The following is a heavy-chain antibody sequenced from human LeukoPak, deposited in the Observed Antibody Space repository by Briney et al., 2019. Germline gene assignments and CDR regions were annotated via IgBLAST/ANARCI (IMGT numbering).Heavy chain of an antibody. CDR3: ARGCSTSCYADY. V-gene: IGHV3-21*01. CDR2: ISSSSSYI. Sequence: PGGSLRLSCAASGFTFSSYSMNWVRQAPGKGLEWVSSISSSSSYIYYADSVKGRFTISRDSAKNSLYLQMNSLRAEDTAVYYCARGCSTSCYADYWGQGTLVTVSS. D-gene: IGHD2-2*01. CDR1: GFTFSSYS. J-gene: IGHJ4*02.